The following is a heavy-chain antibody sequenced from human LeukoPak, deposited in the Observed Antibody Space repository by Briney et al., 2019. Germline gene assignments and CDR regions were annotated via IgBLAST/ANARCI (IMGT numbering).Heavy chain of an antibody. Sequence: GESLKISCKSSGYTFSSYWIGWVRQMPGKGLEWMGIIHPGDSDTRYSPSFQGQVTISADKSTSTVYLQWSSLKASDSAMYYCARLGSRHGYNWEDLWGQGTLVTVSS. J-gene: IGHJ5*02. CDR2: IHPGDSDT. CDR1: GYTFSSYW. D-gene: IGHD5-24*01. CDR3: ARLGSRHGYNWEDL. V-gene: IGHV5-51*01.